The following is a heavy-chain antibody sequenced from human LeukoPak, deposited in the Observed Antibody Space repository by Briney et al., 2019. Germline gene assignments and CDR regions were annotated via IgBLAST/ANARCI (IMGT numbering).Heavy chain of an antibody. D-gene: IGHD6-6*01. V-gene: IGHV4-61*02. CDR2: IYTSGST. CDR3: ARGAPARGDY. CDR1: GGSISSGRYY. Sequence: PSETLSLTCTVSGGSISSGRYYWSWIRQPAGKGLEWIGRIYTSGSTNYNPSLKSRVTISVDTSKNQSSLKLSSVTAADTAVYYCARGAPARGDYWGQGTLVTVSS. J-gene: IGHJ4*02.